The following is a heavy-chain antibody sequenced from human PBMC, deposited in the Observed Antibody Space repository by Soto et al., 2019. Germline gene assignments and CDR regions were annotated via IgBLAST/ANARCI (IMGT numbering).Heavy chain of an antibody. D-gene: IGHD3-16*02. V-gene: IGHV1-69*13. CDR1: GGTFSSYS. J-gene: IGHJ4*02. CDR2: IIPIFGTA. CDR3: ARGNYDYVWGSYRPTYFDY. Sequence: ASVNVSCKASGGTFSSYSISWVRQAPGQGLEWMGGIIPIFGTANYAQKFQGRVTITADESTSTAYMELSSLRSEDTAVYYCARGNYDYVWGSYRPTYFDYWGQGTLVTVSS.